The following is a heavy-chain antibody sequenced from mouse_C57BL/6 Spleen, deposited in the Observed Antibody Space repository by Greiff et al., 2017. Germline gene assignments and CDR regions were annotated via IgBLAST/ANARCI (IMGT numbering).Heavy chain of an antibody. Sequence: EVKLMESGGGLVKPGGSLKLSCAASGFTFSSYAMSWVRQTPEKRLEWVATISDGGSYTYYPDNVKGRFTISRDNAKNNLYLQMSHLKSEDTAMYYCARDLTGPYFDYWGQGTTLTVSS. V-gene: IGHV5-4*01. CDR1: GFTFSSYA. D-gene: IGHD4-1*01. CDR3: ARDLTGPYFDY. J-gene: IGHJ2*01. CDR2: ISDGGSYT.